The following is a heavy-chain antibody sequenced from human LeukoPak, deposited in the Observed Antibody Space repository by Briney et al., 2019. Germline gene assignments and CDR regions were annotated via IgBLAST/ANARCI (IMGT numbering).Heavy chain of an antibody. CDR1: GFTFSSYA. V-gene: IGHV3-23*01. D-gene: IGHD3-22*01. CDR2: ISGSGGST. J-gene: IGHJ3*02. CDR3: ANPALGNPMIVVEDDAFDI. Sequence: GGSLRLSCAASGFTFSSYAMSWVRQAPGKGLEWISGISGSGGSTYYADSVKGRFTISRDNSKNTLYLQMNSLRAEDTAVYYCANPALGNPMIVVEDDAFDIWGQGTMVTVSS.